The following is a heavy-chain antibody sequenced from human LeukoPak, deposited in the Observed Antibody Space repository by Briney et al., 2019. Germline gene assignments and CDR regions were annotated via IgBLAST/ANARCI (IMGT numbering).Heavy chain of an antibody. CDR3: ARRDGVSGLRFLENWFDP. D-gene: IGHD3-3*01. Sequence: SETLSLTCTVSGGSISSSSYYWGWIRQPPGKGLEWIGSIYYSGSTYYNPSLKSRVTISVDTSKNQFSLKLSSVTAADTAVYYCARRDGVSGLRFLENWFDPWGQGTLVTVSS. J-gene: IGHJ5*02. CDR2: IYYSGST. V-gene: IGHV4-39*01. CDR1: GGSISSSSYY.